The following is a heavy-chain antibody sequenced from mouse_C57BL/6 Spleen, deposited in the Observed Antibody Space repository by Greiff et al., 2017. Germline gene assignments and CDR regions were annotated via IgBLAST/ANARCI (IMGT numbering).Heavy chain of an antibody. V-gene: IGHV1-69*01. J-gene: IGHJ3*01. CDR3: ARVLGNSFAY. CDR1: GYTFTSYW. CDR2: IDPSDSYT. D-gene: IGHD2-1*01. Sequence: QVQLQQPGAELVMPGASVKLSCKASGYTFTSYWMHWVKQRPGQGLEWIGEIDPSDSYTNYNQKFKGKSTLTVDKSSSTAYMQLSSLTSEDSAVYYCARVLGNSFAYWGQGTLVTVSA.